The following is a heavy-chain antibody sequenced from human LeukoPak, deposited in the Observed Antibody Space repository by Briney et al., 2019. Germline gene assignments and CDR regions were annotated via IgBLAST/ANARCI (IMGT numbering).Heavy chain of an antibody. Sequence: PGGSLRLSCAASGFTFSSYWMHWVRQAPGKGPVWVSRIKDDGSSTTYADSVKGRFTISRDNAKNTLYLQMNSLRAEDTGVYYCARDLAGAGDYWGQGTLVTVSS. CDR1: GFTFSSYW. V-gene: IGHV3-74*01. CDR2: IKDDGSST. CDR3: ARDLAGAGDY. D-gene: IGHD6-19*01. J-gene: IGHJ4*02.